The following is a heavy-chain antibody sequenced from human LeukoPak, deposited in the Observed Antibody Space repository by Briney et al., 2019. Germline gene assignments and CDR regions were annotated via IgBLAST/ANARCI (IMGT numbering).Heavy chain of an antibody. J-gene: IGHJ4*02. Sequence: SETLSLTCTVSGGAIISDNFYWGWVRQPPGKGLEGVGSINYSGTTYYNPSLRSRGSISVDTSRTQFFLTLNSVTAADTAVYYCGRLFDSWGQGILVTVSS. CDR1: GGAIISDNFY. CDR2: INYSGTT. CDR3: GRLFDS. V-gene: IGHV4-39*01.